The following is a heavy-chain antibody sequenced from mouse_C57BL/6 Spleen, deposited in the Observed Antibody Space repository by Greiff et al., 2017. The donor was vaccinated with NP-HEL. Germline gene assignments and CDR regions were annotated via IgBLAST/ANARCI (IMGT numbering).Heavy chain of an antibody. Sequence: VQLQQSGPELVKPGASVKISCKASGYAFSSSWMNWVKQRPGKGLEWIGRIYPGDGDTNYNGKFKGKATLTADKSSSTAYMQLSSLTSEDSAVYFCARGLYSDVWGTGTTVTVSS. CDR3: ARGLYSDV. V-gene: IGHV1-82*01. D-gene: IGHD1-1*01. J-gene: IGHJ1*03. CDR2: IYPGDGDT. CDR1: GYAFSSSW.